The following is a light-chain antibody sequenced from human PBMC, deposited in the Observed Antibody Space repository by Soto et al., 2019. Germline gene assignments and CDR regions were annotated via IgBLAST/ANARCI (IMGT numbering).Light chain of an antibody. Sequence: DIQMTQSPSTLSASVGDRVTITCRASQIIDTWLAWYQQKPGKAPKVLISKVSNLESGVPSRFSGSGSGTEFPLTNSSLQPDDFATYYCQQYKSSWTFGQGTKVDIK. V-gene: IGKV1-5*03. CDR3: QQYKSSWT. CDR2: KVS. J-gene: IGKJ1*01. CDR1: QIIDTW.